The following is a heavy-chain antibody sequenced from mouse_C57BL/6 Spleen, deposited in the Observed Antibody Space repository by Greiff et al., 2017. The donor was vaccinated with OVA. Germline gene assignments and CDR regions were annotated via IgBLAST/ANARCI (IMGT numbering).Heavy chain of an antibody. CDR2: INSDGGST. CDR3: ARRRGDDYDDWYFDV. J-gene: IGHJ1*03. D-gene: IGHD2-4*01. V-gene: IGHV5-2*01. CDR1: EYEFPSHD. Sequence: EVQVVESGGGLVQPGESLKLSCESNEYEFPSHDMSWVRKTPEKRLELVAAINSDGGSTYYPDTMERRFIISRDNTKKTLYLQMSSLRSEDTALYYCARRRGDDYDDWYFDVWGTGTTVTVSS.